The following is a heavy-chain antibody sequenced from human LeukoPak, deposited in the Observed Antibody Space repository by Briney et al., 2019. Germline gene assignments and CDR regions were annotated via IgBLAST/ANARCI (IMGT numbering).Heavy chain of an antibody. CDR3: AEVGATTPGAFDI. CDR1: GGSISSYY. CDR2: IYTSGST. J-gene: IGHJ3*02. Sequence: SETLSLTCTVSGGSISSYYWSWIRQPAGKGLEWIGRIYTSGSTNYNPSLKSRVTMSVDTPKNQFSLKLSSVTAADTAVYYCAEVGATTPGAFDIWGQGTMVTVSS. V-gene: IGHV4-4*07. D-gene: IGHD1-26*01.